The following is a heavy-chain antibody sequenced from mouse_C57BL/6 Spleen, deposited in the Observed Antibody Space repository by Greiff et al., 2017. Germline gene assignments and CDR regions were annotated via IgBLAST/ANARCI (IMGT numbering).Heavy chain of an antibody. V-gene: IGHV1-69*01. CDR1: GYTFTSYW. J-gene: IGHJ2*01. CDR2: IDPSDSYT. Sequence: QVQLQQPGAELVMPGASVKLSCKASGYTFTSYWMHWVKQRPGQGLEWIGEIDPSDSYTNSNPKFKGKSTLTVDKSSSTAYMKLSSLTSEDSADYYCARDGSYSRNYCDYWGQGTTLTVSS. CDR3: ARDGSYSRNYCDY. D-gene: IGHD2-12*01.